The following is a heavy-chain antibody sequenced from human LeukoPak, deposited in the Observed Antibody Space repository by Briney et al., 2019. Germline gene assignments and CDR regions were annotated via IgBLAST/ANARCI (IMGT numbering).Heavy chain of an antibody. CDR1: GFTFSDYY. CDR2: ISSSGSTI. J-gene: IGHJ4*02. CDR3: ATYLCSSTSYTLSQGSDY. D-gene: IGHD2-2*01. V-gene: IGHV3-11*01. Sequence: KPGGSLRLSCAASGFTFSDYYMSWIRQAPGKGLEWVSYISSSGSTIYYADSVKGRFTISRDNAKNSLYLQMNSLRAEDTAVYYCATYLCSSTSYTLSQGSDYWGQGTLVTVSS.